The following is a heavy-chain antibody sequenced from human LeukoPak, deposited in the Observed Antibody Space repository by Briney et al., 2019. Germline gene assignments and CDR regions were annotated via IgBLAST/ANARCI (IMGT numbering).Heavy chain of an antibody. J-gene: IGHJ4*02. Sequence: PSETLSLTCTVSGGSISSYYWSWIRQPPGKGLEWIGYIYYSGSTNYNPSPKSRVTISVDTSKNQFSLKLSSVTAADTAVYYCARAGWDDFWSGYSHYFDYWGQGTLVTVSS. D-gene: IGHD3-3*01. CDR1: GGSISSYY. CDR2: IYYSGST. V-gene: IGHV4-59*01. CDR3: ARAGWDDFWSGYSHYFDY.